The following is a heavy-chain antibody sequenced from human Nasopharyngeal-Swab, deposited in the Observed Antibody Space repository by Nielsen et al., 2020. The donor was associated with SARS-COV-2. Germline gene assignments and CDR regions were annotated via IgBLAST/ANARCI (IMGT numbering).Heavy chain of an antibody. V-gene: IGHV7-4-1*02. J-gene: IGHJ4*02. D-gene: IGHD6-25*01. Sequence: WVRQAPGQGLVWMGWINTNTGNPTYAQGFTGRFVFSLDTSVSTAYLQISSLKAEDTAVYYCARETAAVDYWGQGTLVTVSS. CDR3: ARETAAVDY. CDR2: INTNTGNP.